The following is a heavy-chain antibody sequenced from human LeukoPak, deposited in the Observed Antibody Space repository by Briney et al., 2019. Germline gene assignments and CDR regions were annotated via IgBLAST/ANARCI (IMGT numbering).Heavy chain of an antibody. CDR1: GFTFSSYG. J-gene: IGHJ4*02. D-gene: IGHD3-10*01. CDR3: ARVSSMLRGPLVIYYFDF. Sequence: PGGSLRLSCAASGFTFSSYGMHWVRQAPGKGLEWVAVISYDGSNKYYADSVKGRFTISRDNSENTFYLQMNSLRADDTAVYYCARVSSMLRGPLVIYYFDFWGQGTLVTVSS. V-gene: IGHV3-30*03. CDR2: ISYDGSNK.